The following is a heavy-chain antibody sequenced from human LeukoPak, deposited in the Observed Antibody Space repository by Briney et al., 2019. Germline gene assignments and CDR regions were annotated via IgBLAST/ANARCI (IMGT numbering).Heavy chain of an antibody. Sequence: RGSLRLSCGASGLTFSTYSMNWVRQAPGKGLEWVSYISSDSGARYYADSVKGRFTISRDNAKNSLYLQMNSLRAEDTAVYYCARATQPGFDPWGQGTLVTVSS. CDR1: GLTFSTYS. V-gene: IGHV3-48*01. CDR2: ISSDSGAR. CDR3: ARATQPGFDP. J-gene: IGHJ5*02. D-gene: IGHD2-15*01.